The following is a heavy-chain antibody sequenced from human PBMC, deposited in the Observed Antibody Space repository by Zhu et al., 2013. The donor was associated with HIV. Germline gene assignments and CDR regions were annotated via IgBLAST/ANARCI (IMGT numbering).Heavy chain of an antibody. CDR1: GGTFSSYA. J-gene: IGHJ6*02. CDR2: IIPIFATT. D-gene: IGHD3-10*01. V-gene: IGHV1-69*01. CDR3: ARAGTILPQQLGAYSYHYYGMDV. Sequence: QVQLVQSGAEVKKPGSSVKVSCKASGGTFSSYAISWVRQAPGQGLEWMGGIIPIFATTNYAQKFRGRVTITADESTSTAYMELSSLRSVDTAVYYCARAGTILPQQLGAYSYHYYGMDVWGQGTMVTVSS.